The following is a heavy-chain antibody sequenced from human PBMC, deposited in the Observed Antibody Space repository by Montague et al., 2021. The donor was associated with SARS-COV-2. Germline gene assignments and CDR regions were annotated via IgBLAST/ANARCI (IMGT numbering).Heavy chain of an antibody. J-gene: IGHJ6*03. Sequence: SETLSLTSAVYGGSFSGYYWSWIRQPPGKGLEWIGEINHSGGTNXNPSLKSRVTISVDTSKNQFSLKLSSVTAADTAVYYCARSPRGFLKLWWYYMDVWGKGTTVTVSS. V-gene: IGHV4-34*01. D-gene: IGHD2-21*01. CDR3: ARSPRGFLKLWWYYMDV. CDR1: GGSFSGYY. CDR2: INHSGGT.